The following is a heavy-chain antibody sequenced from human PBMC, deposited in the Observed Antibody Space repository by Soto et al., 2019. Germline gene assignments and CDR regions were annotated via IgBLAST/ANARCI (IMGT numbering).Heavy chain of an antibody. CDR2: IYQSGSA. V-gene: IGHV4-30-2*01. CDR1: GGSISDVGHA. D-gene: IGHD3-22*01. Sequence: QLQLRESASGLVKPSQTLSLTCAVSGGSISDVGHAWTWIRQPPGKGRGWIGYIYQSGSAYYTPSLQSRVTISMEKSKNQISLTLKYVTAEDTAIYYCACNYDADAFDIWGQGTMVPVSS. CDR3: ACNYDADAFDI. J-gene: IGHJ3*02.